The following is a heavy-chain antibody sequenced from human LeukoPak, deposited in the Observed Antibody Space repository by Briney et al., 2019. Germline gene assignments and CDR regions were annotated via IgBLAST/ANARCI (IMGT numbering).Heavy chain of an antibody. CDR1: GYTFTSYD. Sequence: ASVKVSCKASGYTFTSYDFNWLRQAPGQGLEWMGGTIPIFGTANYAQKFQGRVTITADESTSTAYMELSSLRSEDTAVYYCARARIVVVTIDAFDIWGQGTMVTVSS. J-gene: IGHJ3*02. CDR2: TIPIFGTA. V-gene: IGHV1-69*13. CDR3: ARARIVVVTIDAFDI. D-gene: IGHD3-22*01.